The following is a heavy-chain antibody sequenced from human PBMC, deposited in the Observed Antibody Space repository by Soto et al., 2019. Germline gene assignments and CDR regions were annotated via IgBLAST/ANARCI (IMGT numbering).Heavy chain of an antibody. J-gene: IGHJ4*02. V-gene: IGHV2-5*01. CDR2: VYWNDDK. D-gene: IGHD3-22*01. Sequence: SGPTLVNPTQTLTLTCTFSGFSLSSSGMSVGWFRQAPGKAPEWLSLVYWNDDKRYSPSLKSRLTISKDTSTNQVVLTMTNMDSVDTGTYYCAHMYYYDGSGYYPTSDYWGQGTLVTVSS. CDR3: AHMYYYDGSGYYPTSDY. CDR1: GFSLSSSGMS.